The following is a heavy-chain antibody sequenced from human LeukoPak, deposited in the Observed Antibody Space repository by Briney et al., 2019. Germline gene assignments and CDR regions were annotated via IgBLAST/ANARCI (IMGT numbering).Heavy chain of an antibody. CDR3: ARTQHLVLRSPLDP. CDR1: GYIVTSYD. D-gene: IGHD6-13*01. V-gene: IGHV1-8*01. J-gene: IGHJ5*02. CDR2: MNPNSGNT. Sequence: ASVKVSCKASGYIVTSYDINWVRQTTGQGLEWMGWMNPNSGNTVYAQKFQGRVTMTRNTSISTAYMELSSLRSEDTAVYYCARTQHLVLRSPLDPWGQGTLVTVSS.